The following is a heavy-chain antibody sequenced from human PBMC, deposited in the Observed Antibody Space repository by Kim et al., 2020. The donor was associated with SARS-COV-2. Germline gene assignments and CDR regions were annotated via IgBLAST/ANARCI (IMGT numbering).Heavy chain of an antibody. V-gene: IGHV4-39*01. J-gene: IGHJ2*01. Sequence: SETLSLTCTVSGGSIGSNHSYWGWIRQAPGKGLEWIGSVFYRGSTYYNPSLNSRVTISVDTSKNQFSLELRSVTASDTAIFYCARLYRYGSGSYWYFDLWGRGTLVTVSS. CDR3: ARLYRYGSGSYWYFDL. CDR2: VFYRGST. D-gene: IGHD3-10*01. CDR1: GGSIGSNHSY.